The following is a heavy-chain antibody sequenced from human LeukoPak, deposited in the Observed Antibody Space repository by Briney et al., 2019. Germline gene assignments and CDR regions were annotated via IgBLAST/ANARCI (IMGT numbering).Heavy chain of an antibody. Sequence: VSVKVSCKASAYTFTGYYLHWVRQAPGQGLEWMGWINPNSGDTNYAQTFQGRVTMTRDTSISTAYMELSRLKSDDTAVYYCARDRPPGYSSSLTFDYWGQGTLVTVSS. D-gene: IGHD6-6*01. J-gene: IGHJ4*02. CDR3: ARDRPPGYSSSLTFDY. CDR2: INPNSGDT. CDR1: AYTFTGYY. V-gene: IGHV1-2*02.